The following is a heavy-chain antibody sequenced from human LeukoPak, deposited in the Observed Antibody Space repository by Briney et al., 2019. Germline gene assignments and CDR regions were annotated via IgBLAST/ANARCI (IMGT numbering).Heavy chain of an antibody. V-gene: IGHV1-2*02. D-gene: IGHD3-16*01. Sequence: EASVKVSCKASGYTFTGYYMHWVRQAPGQGLEWMGWINPNSGGTNYAQKFQGRVTMTRDTSISTAYMELSRLRSDDTAVYYCARDRGERNVIFDYWGQGTLVTVSS. CDR3: ARDRGERNVIFDY. J-gene: IGHJ4*02. CDR2: INPNSGGT. CDR1: GYTFTGYY.